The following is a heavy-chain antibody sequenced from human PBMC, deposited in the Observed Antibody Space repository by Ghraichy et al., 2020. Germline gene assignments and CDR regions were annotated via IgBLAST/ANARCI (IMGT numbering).Heavy chain of an antibody. V-gene: IGHV4-34*01. CDR1: GGSFSGYY. J-gene: IGHJ4*02. D-gene: IGHD5-18*01. Sequence: SETLSLTCAVYGGSFSGYYWSWIRQPPGKGLEWIGEINHSGSTNYNPSLKSRVTISVDTSKNQFSLKLSSVTAADTAVYYCARGLRGIQLWLQFWGQGTLVTVSS. CDR3: ARGLRGIQLWLQF. CDR2: INHSGST.